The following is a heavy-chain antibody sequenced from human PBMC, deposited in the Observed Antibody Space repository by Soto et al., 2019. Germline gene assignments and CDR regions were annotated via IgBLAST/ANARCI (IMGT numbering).Heavy chain of an antibody. CDR2: CSGSGGTT. CDR1: GFTFSIYP. V-gene: IGHV3-23*01. J-gene: IGHJ5*02. Sequence: GGSLRLSCVASGFTFSIYPMSWVRQAPGEGLQWVSTCSGSGGTTYYADSVKGRFSVSRDNSKNTLYLQMKSLRVDDTAVYYCAKVDYFDFWSGSWFDPWGQGTLVTVSS. CDR3: AKVDYFDFWSGSWFDP. D-gene: IGHD3-3*01.